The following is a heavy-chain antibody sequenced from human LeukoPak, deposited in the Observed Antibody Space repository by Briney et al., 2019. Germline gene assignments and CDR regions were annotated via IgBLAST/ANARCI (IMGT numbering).Heavy chain of an antibody. D-gene: IGHD1-26*01. CDR1: GYTFSGYY. CDR3: ARGRGGATTGFDH. CDR2: INSNSGAR. V-gene: IGHV1-2*02. Sequence: GASVKVSCKASGYTFSGYYMHWVRQAPGQGLESMGWINSNSGARNYAPKFQGRVTFSRDNSISTAYMELSSLRSDDTAIYYCARGRGGATTGFDHWGQGTLVNVSS. J-gene: IGHJ4*02.